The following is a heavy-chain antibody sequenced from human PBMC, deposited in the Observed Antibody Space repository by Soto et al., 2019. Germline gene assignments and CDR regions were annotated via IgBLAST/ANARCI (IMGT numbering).Heavy chain of an antibody. D-gene: IGHD3-22*01. CDR2: INHSGST. CDR3: ARGSRYYYDSSGYYHRGYYYGMDV. CDR1: GGSFSGYY. J-gene: IGHJ6*02. V-gene: IGHV4-34*01. Sequence: PSETLSLTCAVYGGSFSGYYWSWIRQPPGKGLEWIGEINHSGSTNYNPSLKSRVTISVDTSKNQFSLKLSSVTAADTAVYYCARGSRYYYDSSGYYHRGYYYGMDVWGQGTTVTVSS.